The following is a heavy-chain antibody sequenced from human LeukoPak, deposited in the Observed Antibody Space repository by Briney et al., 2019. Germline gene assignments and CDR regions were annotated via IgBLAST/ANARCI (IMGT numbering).Heavy chain of an antibody. CDR1: GGSISNSY. CDR3: ARYSSKGSANDYGDYFDY. V-gene: IGHV4-59*08. CDR2: VSYSGAT. J-gene: IGHJ4*02. Sequence: SETLSLTCSVSGGSISNSYWSWIRQPPGKGLEWIGYVSYSGATNSNPSLKSRLTLSVDTSKNEFSLKLSSVTAADTALYYCARYSSKGSANDYGDYFDYWGQGTLVTVSS. D-gene: IGHD4-17*01.